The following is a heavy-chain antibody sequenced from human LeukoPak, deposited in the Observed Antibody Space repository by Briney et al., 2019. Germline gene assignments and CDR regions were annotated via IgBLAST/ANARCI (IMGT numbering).Heavy chain of an antibody. V-gene: IGHV3-23*01. CDR1: GFTFSNHA. D-gene: IGHD2-8*02. CDR3: AKHVWWSVS. CDR2: ISADAVDT. Sequence: GGSQRLSCVASGFTFSNHAMTWVRQAPGKGLEWVSAISADAVDTFYAPSVKGRFTISRDNSKNTMYLQINSLRAEDTAIYYCAKHVWWSVSWGQGTLVTVSS. J-gene: IGHJ5*02.